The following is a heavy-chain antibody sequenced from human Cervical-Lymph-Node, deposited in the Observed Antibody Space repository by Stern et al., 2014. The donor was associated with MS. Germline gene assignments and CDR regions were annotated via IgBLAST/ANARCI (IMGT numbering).Heavy chain of an antibody. D-gene: IGHD1-7*01. V-gene: IGHV4-61*02. CDR2: IYSTGPT. CDR3: ARGGEGWNSYYFDY. Sequence: DQLVESGPGLVKPSQTLSLSCSVSGGSITSGSYYWTWIRQPAGKGPEWSGSIYSTGPTTYTPPLNSRVSISLDPSENQFSLKVISVTAADTAVYYCARGGEGWNSYYFDYWGQGTLVTVSS. CDR1: GGSITSGSYY. J-gene: IGHJ4*02.